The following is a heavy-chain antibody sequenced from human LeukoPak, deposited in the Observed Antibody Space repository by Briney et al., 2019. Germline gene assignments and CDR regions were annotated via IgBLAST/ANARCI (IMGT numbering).Heavy chain of an antibody. CDR3: ARNYDSSGYTAFGY. CDR2: IYSSGST. CDR1: GGSISSYY. Sequence: SETLSLTCTVSGGSISSYYWGWIRQPPGKGLEWIGHIYSSGSTNYNPSLKSRVTISVDTSKNQFSLKLSSVTAADTAVYYCARNYDSSGYTAFGYWGRGTLVTVSS. V-gene: IGHV4-59*01. D-gene: IGHD3-22*01. J-gene: IGHJ4*02.